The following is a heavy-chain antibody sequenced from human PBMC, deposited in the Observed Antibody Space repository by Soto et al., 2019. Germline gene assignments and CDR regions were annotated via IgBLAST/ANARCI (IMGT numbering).Heavy chain of an antibody. CDR1: GGSISSYY. Sequence: SETLSLTCTVSGGSISSYYWSWIRQPPGKGLEWIGYIYYSGSTNYNPSLKSRVTISVDTSKNQFSLKLSSVTAADTAVYYCARCPAPTGTIDYWGQGTLVTVSS. J-gene: IGHJ4*02. V-gene: IGHV4-59*01. CDR3: ARCPAPTGTIDY. D-gene: IGHD1-1*01. CDR2: IYYSGST.